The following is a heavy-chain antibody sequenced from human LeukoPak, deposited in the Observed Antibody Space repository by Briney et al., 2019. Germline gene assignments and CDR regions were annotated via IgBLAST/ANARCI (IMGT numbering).Heavy chain of an antibody. D-gene: IGHD3-10*01. CDR2: IYYSGST. J-gene: IGHJ4*02. Sequence: SETLSLTCAVYGGSFSGYYWSWIRQPPGKGLEWIGSIYYSGSTYYNPSLKSRVTISVDTSKNQFSLKLSSVTAADTAVYYCARRGFGDEFDYWGQGTLVTVSS. V-gene: IGHV4-34*01. CDR1: GGSFSGYY. CDR3: ARRGFGDEFDY.